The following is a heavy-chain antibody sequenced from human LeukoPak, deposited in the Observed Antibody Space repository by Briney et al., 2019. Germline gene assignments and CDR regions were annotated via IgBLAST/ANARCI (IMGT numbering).Heavy chain of an antibody. CDR1: GFRLGGYG. Sequence: GGSLRLSCAASGFRLGGYGMHWVRQAPGKGLEWVAYIWYDGSNKDYGDSMKGRFTIPRGNSKNMLYLQMSSLRPEDTAVYYCVRDLLTLPQKYFDSWGQGTLVSVSS. J-gene: IGHJ4*02. CDR2: IWYDGSNK. V-gene: IGHV3-30*02. CDR3: VRDLLTLPQKYFDS. D-gene: IGHD3-9*01.